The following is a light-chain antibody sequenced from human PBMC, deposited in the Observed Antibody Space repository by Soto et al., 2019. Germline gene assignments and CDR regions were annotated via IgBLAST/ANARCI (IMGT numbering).Light chain of an antibody. V-gene: IGLV2-14*01. Sequence: QSALTQPASVSGSPGQSITISCTGTSSDVGGYNYVSWYQQHPGKAPKLMIYEVSNRPSGVSNRFSGSKSGNTASLTISGLQAEGEADYYCSSYTSSSTYVFGTATKVTVL. J-gene: IGLJ1*01. CDR1: SSDVGGYNY. CDR3: SSYTSSSTYV. CDR2: EVS.